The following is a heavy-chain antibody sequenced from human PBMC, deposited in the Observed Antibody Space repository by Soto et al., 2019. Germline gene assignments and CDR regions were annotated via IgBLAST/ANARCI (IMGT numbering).Heavy chain of an antibody. J-gene: IGHJ2*01. CDR3: ARESATVTTHWYFDL. Sequence: GSLRLSCAASGFTVSSNYMSWVRQAPGKGLEWVSVIYSGGSTYYADSVKGRFTISRDNSKNTLYLQMNSLRAEDTAVYYCARESATVTTHWYFDLWGRGTLVTVSS. CDR1: GFTVSSNY. CDR2: IYSGGST. D-gene: IGHD4-17*01. V-gene: IGHV3-53*01.